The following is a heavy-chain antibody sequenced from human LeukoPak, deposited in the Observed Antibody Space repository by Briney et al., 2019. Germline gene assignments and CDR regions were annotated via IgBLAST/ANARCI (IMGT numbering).Heavy chain of an antibody. J-gene: IGHJ4*02. CDR1: GFTFSSYE. CDR2: ISSSGSTI. D-gene: IGHD6-13*01. Sequence: GGSLRLSCAASGFTFSSYEMNWVRQAPGKGLEWVSYISSSGSTIYYADSVKGRFTISRDNAKNSLYLQMNSLRAEDTAVYYCARGSRTGQQLVRADYWGQGTLVTVSS. CDR3: ARGSRTGQQLVRADY. V-gene: IGHV3-48*03.